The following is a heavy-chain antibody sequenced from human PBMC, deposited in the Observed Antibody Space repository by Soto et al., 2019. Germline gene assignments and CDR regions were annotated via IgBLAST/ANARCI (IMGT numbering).Heavy chain of an antibody. CDR1: GFTFSSDW. V-gene: IGHV3-7*01. Sequence: PGGSLRLSCAASGFTFSSDWMTWVRQAPGKGLEWVANIKQDGSETHYVDPVKGRFTISRDNAKNSLYLQMNSLRVEDTAMYYCVRLRGDYGGAFDYCGQGTLVTVSS. CDR3: VRLRGDYGGAFDY. D-gene: IGHD4-17*01. CDR2: IKQDGSET. J-gene: IGHJ4*02.